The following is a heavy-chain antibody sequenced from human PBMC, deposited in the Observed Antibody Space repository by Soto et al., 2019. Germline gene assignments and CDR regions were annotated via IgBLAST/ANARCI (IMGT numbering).Heavy chain of an antibody. V-gene: IGHV3-30*18. CDR1: GFTFSSYG. CDR3: AKGRDYGDYR. Sequence: GGSLRLSCAASGFTFSSYGMHWVRQAPGKGLEWVAVISYDGSNKYYADSVKGRFTISRDNSKNTLYLQMNSLRAEDTAVYYSAKGRDYGDYRWGQGTLVTVSS. D-gene: IGHD4-17*01. J-gene: IGHJ4*02. CDR2: ISYDGSNK.